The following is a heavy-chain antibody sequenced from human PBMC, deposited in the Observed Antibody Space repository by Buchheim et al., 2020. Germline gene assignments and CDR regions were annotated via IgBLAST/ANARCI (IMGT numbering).Heavy chain of an antibody. V-gene: IGHV3-30-3*01. CDR3: ARDRQAVGMSRYYYDSSGFEYYFDY. Sequence: QVQLVESGGGVVQPGRSLRLSCAASGFTFSSYAMHWVRQAPGKGLEWVAVISYDGSNKYYADSVKGRFTISRDNSKNTLYLQMNSLRAEDTAVYYCARDRQAVGMSRYYYDSSGFEYYFDYWGQGTL. CDR1: GFTFSSYA. J-gene: IGHJ4*02. D-gene: IGHD3-22*01. CDR2: ISYDGSNK.